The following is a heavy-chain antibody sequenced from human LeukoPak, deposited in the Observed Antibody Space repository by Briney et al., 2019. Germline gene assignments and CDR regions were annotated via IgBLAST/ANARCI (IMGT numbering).Heavy chain of an antibody. J-gene: IGHJ4*02. V-gene: IGHV1-69*13. CDR3: ARAPTIFGVVSVYIPPRYYFDY. Sequence: SVKVSCKASGGIFSSYAISWVRQAPGQGLEWMGGIIPIFGTANYAQKFQGRVTITADESTSTAYMELSSLRSEDTAVYYCARAPTIFGVVSVYIPPRYYFDYWGQGTLVTVSS. CDR2: IIPIFGTA. D-gene: IGHD3-3*01. CDR1: GGIFSSYA.